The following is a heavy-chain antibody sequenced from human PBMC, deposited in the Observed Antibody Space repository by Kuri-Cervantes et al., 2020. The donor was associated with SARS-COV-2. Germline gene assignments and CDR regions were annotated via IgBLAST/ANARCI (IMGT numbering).Heavy chain of an antibody. CDR2: ISAYNGNT. V-gene: IGHV1-18*04. CDR3: ARGFAAAGTIDY. J-gene: IGHJ4*02. D-gene: IGHD6-13*01. CDR1: GYIFTEYY. Sequence: ASVKVSCKASGYIFTEYYMHWVRQAPGQGLEWMGWISAYNGNTNYAQKLQGRVTMTTDTSTSTAYMELRSLRSDDTAVYYCARGFAAAGTIDYWGQGTLVTVS.